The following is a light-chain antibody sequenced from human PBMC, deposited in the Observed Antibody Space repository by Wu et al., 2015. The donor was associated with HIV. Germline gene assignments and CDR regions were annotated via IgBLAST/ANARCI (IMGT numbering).Light chain of an antibody. Sequence: EIVLTQSPGTLSLSPGKRATLSCRASQTINSNYLAWYQQKPGQAPRLLIYGASTRATGIPARFSGSGSGTEFTLTISSMQSEDFAVYYCQQYNNWPQTFGQGTKVEIK. CDR2: GAS. J-gene: IGKJ1*01. CDR3: QQYNNWPQT. V-gene: IGKV3-15*01. CDR1: QTINSN.